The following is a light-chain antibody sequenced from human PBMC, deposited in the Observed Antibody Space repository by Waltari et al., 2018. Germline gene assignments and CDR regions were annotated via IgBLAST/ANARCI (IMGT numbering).Light chain of an antibody. CDR3: QQFGSTPAIT. CDR1: QNVISSY. Sequence: EIVLTQSPGTLSLSQGERATLSCRARQNVISSYLTWYQQKRGPAPRLLIYAASTRATGIPDRFSGSGSGTEFTLTISRLEPEDFALYYCQQFGSTPAITFGQGTRLEIK. CDR2: AAS. V-gene: IGKV3-20*01. J-gene: IGKJ5*01.